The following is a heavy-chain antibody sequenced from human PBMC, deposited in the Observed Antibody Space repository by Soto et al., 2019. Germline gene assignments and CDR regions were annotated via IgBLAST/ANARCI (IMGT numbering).Heavy chain of an antibody. CDR2: IDPSDSYT. CDR3: ARPRVYDSSGYPSDAFDI. V-gene: IGHV5-10-1*01. CDR1: GYSFTSYC. Sequence: PGESLKISCKGSGYSFTSYCISWVRQMPGKGLEWMGRIDPSDSYTNYSPSFQGHVTISADKSISTAYLQWSSLKASDNAMYYCARPRVYDSSGYPSDAFDIWGQGTMMTV. D-gene: IGHD3-22*01. J-gene: IGHJ3*02.